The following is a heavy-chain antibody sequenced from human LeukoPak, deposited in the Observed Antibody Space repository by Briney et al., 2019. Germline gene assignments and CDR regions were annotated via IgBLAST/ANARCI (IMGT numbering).Heavy chain of an antibody. J-gene: IGHJ4*02. D-gene: IGHD3-22*01. V-gene: IGHV4-59*01. CDR3: ARDPPWYYDSSGYYLPDYFDY. CDR2: IYYSGST. CDR1: GGSISSYY. Sequence: SETLSLTCTVFGGSISSYYWSWIRQPPGKGVEWIGCIYYSGSTNNNPSLKSPVTISVDTSKNQFSLKLSSVTAADTAVYYCARDPPWYYDSSGYYLPDYFDYWGQGTLVTVSS.